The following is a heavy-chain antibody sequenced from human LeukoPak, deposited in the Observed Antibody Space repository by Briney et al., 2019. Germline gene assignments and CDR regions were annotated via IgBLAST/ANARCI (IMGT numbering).Heavy chain of an antibody. CDR1: GFTFSTYS. CDR3: ARDTYGSGHCSGGNCEGFDY. Sequence: GGSLRLSCAASGFTFSTYSMTWVRQAPGKGLEWVSYLSSSSSTTFYADSVKGRFTISRDNAKNSLYLQMNSLRAEDTAVYYCARDTYGSGHCSGGNCEGFDYWGQGTLVTVSS. V-gene: IGHV3-48*01. J-gene: IGHJ4*02. CDR2: LSSSSSTT. D-gene: IGHD2-15*01.